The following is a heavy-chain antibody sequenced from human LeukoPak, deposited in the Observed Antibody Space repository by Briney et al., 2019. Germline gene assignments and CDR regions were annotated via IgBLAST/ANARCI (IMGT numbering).Heavy chain of an antibody. Sequence: PGGSLRLSCAASGFTFSSYWMSWVRQTRGKGLEWVANIKPDGSERYYVESVNGRFTISRDNAKNSLYLQMNSLRAEDTAVYYCARVAAAKEAFDIWGQGTMVTVSS. J-gene: IGHJ3*02. D-gene: IGHD6-13*01. CDR1: GFTFSSYW. V-gene: IGHV3-7*01. CDR3: ARVAAAKEAFDI. CDR2: IKPDGSER.